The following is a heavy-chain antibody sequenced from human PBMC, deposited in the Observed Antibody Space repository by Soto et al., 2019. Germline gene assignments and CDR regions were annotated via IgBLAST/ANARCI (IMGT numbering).Heavy chain of an antibody. CDR2: IYPGDSDT. Sequence: GESLKISCKGSGYSFTSYWIGWVRQMPGKGLEWMGIIYPGDSDTRYSPSFQGQVTISADKSISTAYLQWSSLKASDTAMYYCASDSGSYLNYYYYRIDVWGQGTTVTVSS. CDR3: ASDSGSYLNYYYYRIDV. J-gene: IGHJ6*02. CDR1: GYSFTSYW. D-gene: IGHD1-26*01. V-gene: IGHV5-51*01.